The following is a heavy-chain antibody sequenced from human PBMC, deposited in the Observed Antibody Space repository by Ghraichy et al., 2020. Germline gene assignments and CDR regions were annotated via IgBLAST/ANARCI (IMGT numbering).Heavy chain of an antibody. CDR1: GYTFTSSG. D-gene: IGHD1-26*01. CDR2: ISAYNGNT. J-gene: IGHJ3*02. CDR3: ARDSPIVGALHDAFDI. Sequence: ASVKVSCKASGYTFTSSGISWVRQAPGQGLEWMGWISAYNGNTNYAQKLQGRVTMTTDTSTSTAYMELRSLRSDDTAVYYCARDSPIVGALHDAFDIWGQGTMVTVSS. V-gene: IGHV1-18*01.